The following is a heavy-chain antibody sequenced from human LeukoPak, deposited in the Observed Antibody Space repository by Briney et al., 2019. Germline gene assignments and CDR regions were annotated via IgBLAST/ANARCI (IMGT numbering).Heavy chain of an antibody. J-gene: IGHJ3*01. V-gene: IGHV4-59*01. CDR3: ARTVGVKTGEV. CDR1: GGPISSYY. D-gene: IGHD1-26*01. CDR2: IYYSGKT. Sequence: KPSETLSLICTVSGGPISSYYWSWIRQPPGKGLEWIGYIYYSGKTNYNPSLKSRVTISVDTSKNQFSLRLSSVTAADTAVYYCARTVGVKTGEVWGQGTMVTVSS.